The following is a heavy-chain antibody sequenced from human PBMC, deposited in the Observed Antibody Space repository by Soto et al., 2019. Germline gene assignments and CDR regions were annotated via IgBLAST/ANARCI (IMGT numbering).Heavy chain of an antibody. Sequence: QVQLVQSGAEVKKPGASVKVSCKASGYTFTGYYMHWVRQAPGQGLEWMGCINPNSGGTNYAQKFQCRVTQTRDTSTSTAYMELSRLGSDDTAGYYCADGYSGYYSHTYYGMDVWGQGATVTVSS. CDR2: INPNSGGT. V-gene: IGHV1-2*02. D-gene: IGHD5-12*01. J-gene: IGHJ6*02. CDR3: ADGYSGYYSHTYYGMDV. CDR1: GYTFTGYY.